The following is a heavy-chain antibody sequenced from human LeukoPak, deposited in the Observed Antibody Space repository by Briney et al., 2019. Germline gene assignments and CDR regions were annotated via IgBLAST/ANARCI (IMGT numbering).Heavy chain of an antibody. CDR1: GFTFSSYG. CDR3: AKDSGYYTPGTYYYGMDA. D-gene: IGHD3-3*01. V-gene: IGHV3-30*18. J-gene: IGHJ6*02. Sequence: PGGSLRLSCAASGFTFSSYGMHWVRQAPGKGLEWVAVISYDGSNKYYADSVKGRFTISRDNSKNTLYLQMNSLRAEDTAVYYCAKDSGYYTPGTYYYGMDAWGQGTTVTVSS. CDR2: ISYDGSNK.